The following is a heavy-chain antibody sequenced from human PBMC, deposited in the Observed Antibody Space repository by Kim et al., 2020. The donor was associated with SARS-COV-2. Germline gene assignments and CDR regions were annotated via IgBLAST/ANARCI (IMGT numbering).Heavy chain of an antibody. Sequence: QGRVTMTRDTSTSTVYMELSSLRSEDTAVYYCARGAPRGIVGATIYYFDYWGQGTLVTVSS. J-gene: IGHJ4*02. CDR3: ARGAPRGIVGATIYYFDY. V-gene: IGHV1-46*01. D-gene: IGHD1-26*01.